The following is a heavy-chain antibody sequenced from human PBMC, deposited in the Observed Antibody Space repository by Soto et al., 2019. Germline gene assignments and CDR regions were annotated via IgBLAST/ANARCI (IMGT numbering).Heavy chain of an antibody. D-gene: IGHD3-22*01. V-gene: IGHV1-24*01. Sequence: VASVKVSCKVSGYTLTELSMHWVRQAPGKGLEWMGGFDPEDGETIYAQKFQGRVTMTEDTSTDTAYMELSSLRSEDTAVYYCATVRIVVVITTGYYGMDVWGQGTTVTVSS. J-gene: IGHJ6*02. CDR1: GYTLTELS. CDR2: FDPEDGET. CDR3: ATVRIVVVITTGYYGMDV.